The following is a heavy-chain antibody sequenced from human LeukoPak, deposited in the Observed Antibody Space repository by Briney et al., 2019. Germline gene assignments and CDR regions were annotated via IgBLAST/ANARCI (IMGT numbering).Heavy chain of an antibody. Sequence: SETLSLTCTVSGGSTSSGNYYWGWIRQPPGKGLEWIGGIASSGNTYYNPSLKSRITISIDTSKNHFSLKLSSVSAADTAVYYCARLGAGPTYYDFWSGYSSFYFDYWGQGTLVTVSS. D-gene: IGHD3-3*01. CDR2: IASSGNT. V-gene: IGHV4-39*02. CDR3: ARLGAGPTYYDFWSGYSSFYFDY. CDR1: GGSTSSGNYY. J-gene: IGHJ4*02.